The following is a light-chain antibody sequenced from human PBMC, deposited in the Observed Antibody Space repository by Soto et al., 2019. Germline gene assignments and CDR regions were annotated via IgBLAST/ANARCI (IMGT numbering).Light chain of an antibody. CDR3: QHYGGMWT. Sequence: DIQLTHSPSTLSASLGDRVIIVCRASQSIISCLAWYQQKPVKSPKLLIYKASSLESWVPSRFSGSGSGTEFILTISSLQPDDFASYCCQHYGGMWTFGQGTKVDIK. J-gene: IGKJ1*01. CDR1: QSIISC. V-gene: IGKV1-5*03. CDR2: KAS.